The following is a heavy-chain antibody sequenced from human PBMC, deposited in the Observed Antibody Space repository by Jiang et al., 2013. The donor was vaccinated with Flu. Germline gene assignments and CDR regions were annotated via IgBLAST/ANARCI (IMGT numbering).Heavy chain of an antibody. V-gene: IGHV1-24*01. Sequence: SGAEVKKPGASVKVSCKVSGYTLTELSMHWVRQAPGKGLEWMGGFDPEDGETIYAQKFQGRVTMTEDTSTDTAYMELSSLRSEDTAVYYCATASDYGEISTYNAFDIWGQGTMVTVSS. CDR2: FDPEDGET. D-gene: IGHD4-17*01. J-gene: IGHJ3*02. CDR3: ATASDYGEISTYNAFDI. CDR1: GYTLTELS.